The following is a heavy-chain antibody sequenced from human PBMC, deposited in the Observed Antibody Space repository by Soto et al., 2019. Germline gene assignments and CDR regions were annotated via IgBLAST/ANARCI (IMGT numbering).Heavy chain of an antibody. CDR2: IYYSGST. Sequence: SETLSLTCTVSGGSISSYYWSWIRQPPGKGLEWIGYIYYSGSTNYNPSLKSRVTISVDTSKNQFSLKLSSVTAADTAVYYCARLDPSGKIDYWGQGTLVTVSS. D-gene: IGHD3-10*01. J-gene: IGHJ4*02. CDR3: ARLDPSGKIDY. CDR1: GGSISSYY. V-gene: IGHV4-59*08.